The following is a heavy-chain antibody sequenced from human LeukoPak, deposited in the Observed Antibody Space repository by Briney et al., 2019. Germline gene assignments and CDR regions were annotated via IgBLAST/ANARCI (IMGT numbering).Heavy chain of an antibody. J-gene: IGHJ4*02. CDR2: INHSGST. CDR3: ARAPYCSSTSCYKRRVRAGRGYFDY. Sequence: KPSETLSLTCAVYGGSFSGYYWSWIRQPPGKGLEWIGEINHSGSTNYNPSLKSRVTISVDTSKNQFSLKLSSVTAADTAVYYCARAPYCSSTSCYKRRVRAGRGYFDYWGQGTLVTVSS. CDR1: GGSFSGYY. V-gene: IGHV4-34*01. D-gene: IGHD2-2*02.